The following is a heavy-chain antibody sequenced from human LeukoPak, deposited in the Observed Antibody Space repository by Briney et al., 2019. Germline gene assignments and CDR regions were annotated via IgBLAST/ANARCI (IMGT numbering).Heavy chain of an antibody. CDR3: ATIEVVAADFDY. CDR2: ISGSGDNT. J-gene: IGHJ4*02. CDR1: GVTVTNYV. D-gene: IGHD2-2*01. Sequence: GGSLRLSCAASGVTVTNYVMNWVRQAPGKGLEWVSVISGSGDNTHYADSVKGRFTISRDNSKNTLYLQMNSLRAEDTAMYYCATIEVVAADFDYWGQGTLVTVSS. V-gene: IGHV3-23*01.